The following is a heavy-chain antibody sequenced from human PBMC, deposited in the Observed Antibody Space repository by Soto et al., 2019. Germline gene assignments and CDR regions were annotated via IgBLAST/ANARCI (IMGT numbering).Heavy chain of an antibody. D-gene: IGHD6-25*01. Sequence: EVQLVDSGGGLVQPGGSLRLSCETSGFMFSAYWMSWVRQDPRKGLEWVATISGGASDKFYVDSVKGRVTISRDDAKNSLCLQMNSLRDEDTAVYYCVREDWQRFDHWGQGTPVTVSS. J-gene: IGHJ4*02. CDR3: VREDWQRFDH. CDR2: ISGGASDK. V-gene: IGHV3-7*01. CDR1: GFMFSAYW.